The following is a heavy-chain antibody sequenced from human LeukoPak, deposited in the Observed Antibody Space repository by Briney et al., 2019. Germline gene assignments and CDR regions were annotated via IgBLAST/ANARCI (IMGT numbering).Heavy chain of an antibody. CDR3: ARGTVVAPGVDC. J-gene: IGHJ4*02. D-gene: IGHD4-23*01. Sequence: GGSLRLSCSASGFNFSTYWMHWVHQAPGEGLVWVARINTDGSTTNFADPVRGRFTISRDNAKNTLYLQMNSLRAEDTAVYYCARGTVVAPGVDCWGQGTLVTVSS. V-gene: IGHV3-74*01. CDR1: GFNFSTYW. CDR2: INTDGSTT.